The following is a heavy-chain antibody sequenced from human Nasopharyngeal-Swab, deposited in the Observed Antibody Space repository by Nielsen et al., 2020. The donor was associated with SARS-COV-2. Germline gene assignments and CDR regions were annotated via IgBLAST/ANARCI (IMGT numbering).Heavy chain of an antibody. Sequence: GESLKISCEASGFTFSNYWMHWVRQTPGKGLWWVSRINTDGSVTNYADSVKGRFTISRDNVKNTVYLQMNSLRAEDTAVYHCAGEVCGYRDYWGQGTLVTVSS. CDR3: AGEVCGYRDY. CDR2: INTDGSVT. J-gene: IGHJ4*02. V-gene: IGHV3-74*01. CDR1: GFTFSNYW. D-gene: IGHD3-16*02.